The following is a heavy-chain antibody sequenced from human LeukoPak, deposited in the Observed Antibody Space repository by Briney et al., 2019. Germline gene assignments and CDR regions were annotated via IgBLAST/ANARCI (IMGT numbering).Heavy chain of an antibody. Sequence: PGRSLRLSCAASGFTFSSYAMHWVRQAPGKGLEWVAVISYDGSNKYYADSVKGRFTISRDNSKNTLYLQMNSLRAEDTAVYYCARDQIKVEAAAGLIPYYYYGMDVWGQGTTVTVSS. D-gene: IGHD6-13*01. J-gene: IGHJ6*02. CDR3: ARDQIKVEAAAGLIPYYYYGMDV. CDR2: ISYDGSNK. V-gene: IGHV3-30-3*01. CDR1: GFTFSSYA.